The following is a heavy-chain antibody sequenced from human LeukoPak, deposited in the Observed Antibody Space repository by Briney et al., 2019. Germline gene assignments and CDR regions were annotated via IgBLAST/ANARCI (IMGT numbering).Heavy chain of an antibody. J-gene: IGHJ6*04. V-gene: IGHV4-34*01. CDR3: ARGRGGGSVIYGMDA. D-gene: IGHD3-10*01. Sequence: SETLSLTCAVYGGSFSGYYWSWIRQPPGKGLEWIGEINHSGSTNYNPSLKSRVTISVDTSKNQFSLKLSSVTAADTAVYYCARGRGGGSVIYGMDAWGKGTTVTVSS. CDR1: GGSFSGYY. CDR2: INHSGST.